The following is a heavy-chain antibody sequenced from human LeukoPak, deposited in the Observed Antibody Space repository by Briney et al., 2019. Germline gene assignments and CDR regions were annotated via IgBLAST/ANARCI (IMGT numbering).Heavy chain of an antibody. D-gene: IGHD2-8*01. V-gene: IGHV3-15*01. CDR1: GFTFNDYG. CDR2: VKTKGDGGAA. J-gene: IGHJ5*02. CDR3: TTDRMIYATNWAVSWFDP. Sequence: GGSLRLSCAASGFTFNDYGMSWVRQAPGKGLEWVGRVKTKGDGGAADYAAPAKGRFTISRDDSTKTVYLQMNSLKTEDTAVYYCTTDRMIYATNWAVSWFDPWGQGTLVTVSS.